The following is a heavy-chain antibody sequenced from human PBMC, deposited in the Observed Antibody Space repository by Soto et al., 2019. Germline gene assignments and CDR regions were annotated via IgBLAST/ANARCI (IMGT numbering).Heavy chain of an antibody. J-gene: IGHJ6*03. CDR3: ARSITMVRGVMYLYCYYYMDV. Sequence: GGSLRLSCAASGFTFSSYGMHWVRQAPGKGLEWVAVIWYDGSNKYYAESVRGRFTISRDNSKNTLYLQMNSLRAEDTAVYYCARSITMVRGVMYLYCYYYMDVWGKGTTVTVSS. CDR2: IWYDGSNK. V-gene: IGHV3-33*01. D-gene: IGHD3-10*01. CDR1: GFTFSSYG.